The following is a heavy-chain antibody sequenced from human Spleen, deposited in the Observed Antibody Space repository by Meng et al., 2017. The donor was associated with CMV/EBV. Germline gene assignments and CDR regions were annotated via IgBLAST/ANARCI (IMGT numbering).Heavy chain of an antibody. CDR3: TRGGAYCGGDCYIDY. CDR2: MNPNSANT. V-gene: IGHV1-8*01. CDR1: GSTFTSYD. J-gene: IGHJ4*02. D-gene: IGHD2-21*01. Sequence: ASVKVSCKASGSTFTSYDIHWVRQTSGQGLEWMGWMNPNSANTGHAQKFQGRVALTWDTSKSTAYMELSSLKSDDTAVYYCTRGGAYCGGDCYIDYWGQGTLVTVSS.